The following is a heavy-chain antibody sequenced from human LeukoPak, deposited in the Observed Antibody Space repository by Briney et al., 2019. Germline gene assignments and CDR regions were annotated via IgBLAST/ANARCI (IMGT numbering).Heavy chain of an antibody. CDR3: ARLRVTTGFDY. J-gene: IGHJ4*02. V-gene: IGHV4-39*01. CDR1: DGSITRSSYY. Sequence: SETLSLTCTVSDGSITRSSYYWGWIRQTPGEGLDWIRSIYYTGIAYYNPSLQGRVTMSVDTSKNQFSLKLNSVTVADTAVYYCARLRVTTGFDYWDQGIPVTVSS. CDR2: IYYTGIA. D-gene: IGHD2-21*02.